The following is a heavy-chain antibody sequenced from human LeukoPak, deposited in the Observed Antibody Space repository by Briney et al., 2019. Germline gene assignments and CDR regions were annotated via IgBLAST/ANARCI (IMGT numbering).Heavy chain of an antibody. Sequence: GGSLRLSCAASGFTFSSYAMSWVRQAPGKGLEWVANIKQDGSEKYYVDSVKGRFTISRDNAKNSLYLQMNSLRAEDTAVYYCARTTGLHAFDIWGQGTMVTVSS. CDR1: GFTFSSYA. D-gene: IGHD5-12*01. CDR2: IKQDGSEK. CDR3: ARTTGLHAFDI. V-gene: IGHV3-7*02. J-gene: IGHJ3*02.